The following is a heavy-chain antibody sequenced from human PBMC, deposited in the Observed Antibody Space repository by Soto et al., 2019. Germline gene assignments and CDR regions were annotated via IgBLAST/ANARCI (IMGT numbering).Heavy chain of an antibody. CDR3: ARESPFPNWNYDYYYYMDV. D-gene: IGHD1-20*01. J-gene: IGHJ6*03. V-gene: IGHV3-11*01. CDR2: ISSSGSTI. CDR1: GFTFSDYY. Sequence: GGSLRLSCAASGFTFSDYYMSWIRQAPGKGLEWVSYISSSGSTIYYADSVKGRFTISRDNAKNSLYLQMNSLRAEDTAVYYCARESPFPNWNYDYYYYMDVWGKGTTVTVSS.